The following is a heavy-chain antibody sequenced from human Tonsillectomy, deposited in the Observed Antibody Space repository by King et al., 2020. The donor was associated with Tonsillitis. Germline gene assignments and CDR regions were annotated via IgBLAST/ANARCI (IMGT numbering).Heavy chain of an antibody. J-gene: IGHJ6*03. CDR1: GYDFTKYW. CDR3: ARQGQFDWSRTYYYYYYMDV. Sequence: QLVQSGAEVRKPGESLKISCQGSGYDFTKYWIAWVRQTPGKGLELMGIIYPGDSDTRYTPSFQGQFTMSADKSIKTAYLQWSSLKASDTAMYYCARQGQFDWSRTYYYYYYMDVWGKGTAVTVS. D-gene: IGHD3-9*01. CDR2: IYPGDSDT. V-gene: IGHV5-51*01.